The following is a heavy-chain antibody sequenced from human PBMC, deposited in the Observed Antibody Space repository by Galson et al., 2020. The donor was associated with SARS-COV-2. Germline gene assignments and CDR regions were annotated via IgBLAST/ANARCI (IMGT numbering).Heavy chain of an antibody. D-gene: IGHD6-6*01. J-gene: IGHJ6*02. CDR2: IYSGGST. V-gene: IGHV3-53*04. CDR3: ARDLVYYGMDV. CDR1: GFTVSSNY. Sequence: GESLKISCAASGFTVSSNYMSWVRQAPGKGLEWDSVIYSGGSTYYADSVKGRFTITRHNSKNTLYLQMNSLRAEDTAVYDCARDLVYYGMDVWGQGTTVTVSS.